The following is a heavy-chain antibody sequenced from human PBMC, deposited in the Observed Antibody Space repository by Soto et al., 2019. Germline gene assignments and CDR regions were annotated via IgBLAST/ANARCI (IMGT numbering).Heavy chain of an antibody. D-gene: IGHD3-3*01. J-gene: IGHJ6*02. CDR2: IVVGSGNT. CDR1: GFTFTSSA. CDR3: AAPYYDFWSGYLGSDYYGMDV. V-gene: IGHV1-58*01. Sequence: SVKVSCKASGFTFTSSAVQWVRQARGQRLEWIGWIVVGSGNTNYAQKFQERVTITRDMSTSTAYMELSSLRSEDTAVYYCAAPYYDFWSGYLGSDYYGMDVWGQGTTVTVSS.